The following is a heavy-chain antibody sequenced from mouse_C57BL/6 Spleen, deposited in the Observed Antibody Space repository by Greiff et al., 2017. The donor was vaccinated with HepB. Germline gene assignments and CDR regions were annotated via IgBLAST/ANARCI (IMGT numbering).Heavy chain of an antibody. CDR1: GYTFTSYG. J-gene: IGHJ4*01. Sequence: VKLVESGAELARPGASVKLSCKASGYTFTSYGISWVKQRTGQGLEWIGEIYPRSGNTYYNEKFKGKATLTADKSSSTAYMELRSLTSEDSAVYFCAPKLSYAMDYWGQGTSVTVSS. CDR3: APKLSYAMDY. CDR2: IYPRSGNT. V-gene: IGHV1-81*01. D-gene: IGHD4-1*01.